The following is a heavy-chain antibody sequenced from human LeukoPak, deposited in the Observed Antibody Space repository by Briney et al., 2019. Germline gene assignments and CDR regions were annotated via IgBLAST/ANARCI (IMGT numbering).Heavy chain of an antibody. CDR3: AKAGFSSSWSKPDNWFDP. J-gene: IGHJ5*02. V-gene: IGHV3-74*01. Sequence: GGSLRLSCEASGFTFSSYWMHWVRQIPGKGLMWVSRIESNGLTLYADSVKGRVTISRDNSKNTLYLQMNSLRAEDTAVYYCAKAGFSSSWSKPDNWFDPWGQGTLVTVSS. CDR2: IESNGLT. CDR1: GFTFSSYW. D-gene: IGHD6-13*01.